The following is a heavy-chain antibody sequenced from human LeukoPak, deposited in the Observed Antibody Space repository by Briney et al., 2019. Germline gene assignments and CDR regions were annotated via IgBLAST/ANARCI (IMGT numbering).Heavy chain of an antibody. CDR1: GWSFNDYY. CDR3: ARGQVPAARGYNWFDP. Sequence: PSETLSLTCAVYGWSFNDYYWNWIRQPPPKGLEWIGEINARGDTSYKPSLKSRVTISVDTSKKQFSLRLTSMIAADTALYYCARGQVPAARGYNWFDPWGQGTLVTVSS. D-gene: IGHD2-2*01. CDR2: INARGDT. V-gene: IGHV4-34*01. J-gene: IGHJ5*02.